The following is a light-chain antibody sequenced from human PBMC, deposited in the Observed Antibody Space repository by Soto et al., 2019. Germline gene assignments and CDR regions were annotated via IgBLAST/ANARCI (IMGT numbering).Light chain of an antibody. Sequence: EIVLTQSPATLSLSPGERATLSCRASRSVSSYLAWHQQKPGQAPRLLIYDASNRATGIPARFSGSGSGTDFTLTISSLEPEDFAVYYCQQRSNWPPFTFGPGTKVDIK. CDR2: DAS. V-gene: IGKV3-11*01. CDR1: RSVSSY. CDR3: QQRSNWPPFT. J-gene: IGKJ3*01.